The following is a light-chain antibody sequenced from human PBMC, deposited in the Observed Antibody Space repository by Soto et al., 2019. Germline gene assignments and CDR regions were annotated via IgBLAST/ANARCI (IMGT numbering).Light chain of an antibody. J-gene: IGLJ1*01. V-gene: IGLV1-44*01. CDR1: SSNIGSKT. CDR2: SNY. Sequence: QSARTQPPSASGTPGQRVTISCSGSSSNIGSKTVNWYQQLPGTAPKLLIYSNYQRPSGVPDRFSGSKSGTSASLAISGLQSVYEADYYCSAWDASLNGYVFGTGTKVTVL. CDR3: SAWDASLNGYV.